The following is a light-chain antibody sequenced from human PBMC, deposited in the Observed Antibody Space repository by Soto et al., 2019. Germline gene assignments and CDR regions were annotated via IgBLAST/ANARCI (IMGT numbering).Light chain of an antibody. V-gene: IGKV3-15*01. CDR1: QSVRNN. CDR3: QQYNKWPLT. CDR2: HAS. J-gene: IGKJ4*01. Sequence: EIVMTQSPATLSVSPGERATLSCRASQSVRNNLAWYQQKPGQAPRLLIYHASTRATGIPDRFSGSGSGTEFTLTISSLQSEDFAVYYCQQYNKWPLTFGGGTKVEIK.